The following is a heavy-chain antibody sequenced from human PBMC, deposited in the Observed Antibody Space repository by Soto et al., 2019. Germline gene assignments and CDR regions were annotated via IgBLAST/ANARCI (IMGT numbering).Heavy chain of an antibody. J-gene: IGHJ6*02. CDR2: IKEDGSEK. CDR1: GFSVSDYL. CDR3: AGSRFRGMDV. Sequence: SLRLSCVGSGFSVSDYLMTWVRQAPGKGLEWVANIKEDGSEKYYVESVKGRSTISRDNAKNSLYLQVNSLRDEDTAVYYCAGSRFRGMDVWGQGTTVTASS. V-gene: IGHV3-7*03.